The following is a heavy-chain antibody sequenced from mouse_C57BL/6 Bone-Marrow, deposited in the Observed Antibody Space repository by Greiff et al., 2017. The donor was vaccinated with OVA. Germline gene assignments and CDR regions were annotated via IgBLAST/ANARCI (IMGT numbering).Heavy chain of an antibody. CDR1: GYTFTDYY. Sequence: EVQLMESGPELVKPGASVKISCKASGYTFTDYYMNWVKQSHGKSLEWIGDINPNNGGTSYNQKFKGKATLTVDKSSSTAYMELRSLTSEDSAVYYCARRIYYYGSSYGCYWYFDVWGTGTTVTVSS. V-gene: IGHV1-26*01. J-gene: IGHJ1*03. D-gene: IGHD1-1*01. CDR2: INPNNGGT. CDR3: ARRIYYYGSSYGCYWYFDV.